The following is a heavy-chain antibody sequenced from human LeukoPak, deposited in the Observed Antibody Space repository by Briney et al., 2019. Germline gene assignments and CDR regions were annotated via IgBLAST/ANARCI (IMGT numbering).Heavy chain of an antibody. CDR3: ARGVYQFDY. D-gene: IGHD3-16*02. J-gene: IGHJ4*02. CDR2: ISYDGSNK. CDR1: GFTFSYYG. V-gene: IGHV3-30*03. Sequence: PGRSLRLSCAASGFTFSYYGMHWVRQAPGKGLEWVAVISYDGSNKYYADSVKGRFTISRDNSKNTLYLQMNSLRAEDTALYYCARGVYQFDYWGQGTLVTVSS.